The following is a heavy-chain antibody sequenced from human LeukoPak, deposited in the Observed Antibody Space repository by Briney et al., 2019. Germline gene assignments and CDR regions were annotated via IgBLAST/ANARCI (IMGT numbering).Heavy chain of an antibody. V-gene: IGHV4-34*01. J-gene: IGHJ4*02. Sequence: SETLSLTCAVYGGSSSGYYWSWIRQPPGKGLEWIGEINHSGSTNYNPSLKSRVTISVDTSKNQFSLKLSSVTAADTAVYYCARRGGRYCSSTSCKNFDYWGQGTLVTVSS. CDR1: GGSSSGYY. CDR2: INHSGST. CDR3: ARRGGRYCSSTSCKNFDY. D-gene: IGHD2-2*01.